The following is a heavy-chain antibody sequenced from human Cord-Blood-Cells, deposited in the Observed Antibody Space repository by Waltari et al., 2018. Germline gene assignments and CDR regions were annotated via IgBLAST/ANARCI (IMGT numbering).Heavy chain of an antibody. D-gene: IGHD5-12*01. V-gene: IGHV3-7*01. CDR3: ARDNSGYDYDY. CDR1: GLTFGGYR. Sequence: EVQLVASGGGLVQTGGFRRRSCAAVGLTFGGYRMSCVRTAPGEGLEWVANIKRDGSEKYYVDSVKGRFTISRDNAKNSLYLKVNSLRAEDTAVYYCARDNSGYDYDYWGQGTLVTVSS. CDR2: IKRDGSEK. J-gene: IGHJ4*02.